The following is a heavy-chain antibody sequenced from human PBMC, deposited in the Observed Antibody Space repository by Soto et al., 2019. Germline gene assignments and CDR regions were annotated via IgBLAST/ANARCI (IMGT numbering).Heavy chain of an antibody. CDR2: ISYDGSNK. CDR1: GFTFSSYG. Sequence: QVQLVESGGGVVQPGRSLRLSCAASGFTFSSYGMHWVRQAPGKGLEWVAVISYDGSNKYYADSVKGRFTISRDNSKNTLYLQMNSLRAEDTAVYYCAKEGYGMDVWGQGTTVTVSS. J-gene: IGHJ6*02. CDR3: AKEGYGMDV. V-gene: IGHV3-30*18.